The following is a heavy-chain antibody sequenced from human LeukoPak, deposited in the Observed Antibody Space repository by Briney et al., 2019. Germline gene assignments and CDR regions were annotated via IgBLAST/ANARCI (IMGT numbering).Heavy chain of an antibody. CDR1: GYTFTSYG. V-gene: IGHV1-18*01. CDR3: ARVPGVLDL. Sequence: GASVKVSCKASGYTFTSYGISWVRQAPGQGLEWMGWISGHNTNTRYADKLQGRFTMTTDPSTSTAYMELRSLSSDDTAVYYCARVPGVLDLWGQGTMVTVSS. CDR2: ISGHNTNT. J-gene: IGHJ3*01. D-gene: IGHD3-10*01.